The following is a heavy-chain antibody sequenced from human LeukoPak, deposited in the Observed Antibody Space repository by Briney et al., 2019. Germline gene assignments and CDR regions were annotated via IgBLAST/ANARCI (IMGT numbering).Heavy chain of an antibody. CDR3: ARDWVLGPRGPLAARHNWFDP. CDR1: GYTFTGYY. D-gene: IGHD6-6*01. V-gene: IGHV1-2*02. J-gene: IGHJ5*02. CDR2: INPNSGGT. Sequence: ASVKVSCKASGYTFTGYYMHWVRQAPGQGLEWMGWINPNSGGTNYAQKFQGRVTMTRDTSISTAYMELSRLRSDDTAVYYCARDWVLGPRGPLAARHNWFDPWGQGTLVTVSS.